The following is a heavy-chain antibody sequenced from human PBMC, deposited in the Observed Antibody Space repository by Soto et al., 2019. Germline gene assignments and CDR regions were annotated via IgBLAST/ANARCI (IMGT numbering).Heavy chain of an antibody. J-gene: IGHJ4*01. CDR3: ARVDLGSGSFAIFDY. CDR2: MYHSGST. CDR1: GGSISSGGYS. V-gene: IGHV4-30-2*01. D-gene: IGHD1-26*01. Sequence: TLSLTCAVSGGSISSGGYSWSWIRQPPGKGLEWIGYMYHSGSTYYNPSLSSRATISIDTSKNQFSLKLSSVTAADTAIYFCARVDLGSGSFAIFDYWGHGNLVTVSS.